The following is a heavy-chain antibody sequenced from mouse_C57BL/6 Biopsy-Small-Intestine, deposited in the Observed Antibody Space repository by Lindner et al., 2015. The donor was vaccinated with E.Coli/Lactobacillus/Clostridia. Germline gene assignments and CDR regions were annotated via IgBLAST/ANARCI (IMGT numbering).Heavy chain of an antibody. CDR2: IFPGDGGP. V-gene: IGHV1-82*01. CDR3: ARGTRLDY. CDR1: GYVFSGSW. J-gene: IGHJ2*01. Sequence: VQLQESGPELVKPGASVKISCKASGYVFSGSWMNWVKQRPGKGLEWIGRIFPGDGGPTYNGKFKGKATLTADKSSSTAYMQLNSLTSEDSAVYFCARGTRLDYWGQGTTLTVSS. D-gene: IGHD2-14*01.